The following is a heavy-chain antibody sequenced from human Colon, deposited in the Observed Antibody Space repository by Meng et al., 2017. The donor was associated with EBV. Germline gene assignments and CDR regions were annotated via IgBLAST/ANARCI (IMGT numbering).Heavy chain of an antibody. CDR2: IYYSGST. Sequence: LRQECGPGLVQPSQTLPLPCTVSGGSISSGDYYWSWIRQPPGKGLEGIGYIYYSGSTHYNPSLKSRVTISVDTSKNQFSLKVSSVTAADTAVYYCARQATGYCSGGSCYSGSIFDYWGQGTLVTVSS. CDR1: GGSISSGDYY. D-gene: IGHD2-15*01. V-gene: IGHV4-30-4*01. CDR3: ARQATGYCSGGSCYSGSIFDY. J-gene: IGHJ4*02.